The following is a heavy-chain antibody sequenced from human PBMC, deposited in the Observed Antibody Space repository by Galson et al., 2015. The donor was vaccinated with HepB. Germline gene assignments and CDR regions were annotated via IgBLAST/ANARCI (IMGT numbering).Heavy chain of an antibody. CDR1: GGSISSDY. V-gene: IGHV4-59*08. J-gene: IGHJ2*01. CDR3: ARQTTLWFGELSVPAYFDL. CDR2: VYYCGNT. D-gene: IGHD3-10*01. Sequence: ETLSLTCSVSGGSISSDYWSWVRQPPGKGLEWIGSVYYCGNTNYNPSLKSRVTISVDTSKKQFSLRLTSVSAADTAVYYCARQTTLWFGELSVPAYFDLWGRGTLVTVSA.